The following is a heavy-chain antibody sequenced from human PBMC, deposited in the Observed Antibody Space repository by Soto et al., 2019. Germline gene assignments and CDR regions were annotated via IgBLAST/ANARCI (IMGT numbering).Heavy chain of an antibody. D-gene: IGHD3-3*01. CDR2: ISACNGNT. Sequence: ASVKVSCKASGYTFTSYGISWVRQAPGQGLEWMGWISACNGNTNYAQKLQGRVTMTTDTSTSTAYMELRSLRSDDTAVYYCAREGFWSGTNNWFDPWGQGTLVTVSS. CDR1: GYTFTSYG. CDR3: AREGFWSGTNNWFDP. J-gene: IGHJ5*02. V-gene: IGHV1-18*01.